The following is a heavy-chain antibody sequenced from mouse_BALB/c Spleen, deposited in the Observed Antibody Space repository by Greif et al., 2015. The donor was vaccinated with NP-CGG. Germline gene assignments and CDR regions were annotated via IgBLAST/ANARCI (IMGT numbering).Heavy chain of an antibody. Sequence: VQLQQSGAALVRPGTSVKISCKASGYTFTNYWLGWVKQRPGHGLEWIGDIYPGGGYTNYNEKSKGKATLTADTSSSXSYMQLSSLTSEDSAVYFCARSWYDYDVLFDYWGQGTTLTVSS. V-gene: IGHV1-63*02. J-gene: IGHJ2*01. CDR2: IYPGGGYT. D-gene: IGHD2-4*01. CDR1: GYTFTNYW. CDR3: ARSWYDYDVLFDY.